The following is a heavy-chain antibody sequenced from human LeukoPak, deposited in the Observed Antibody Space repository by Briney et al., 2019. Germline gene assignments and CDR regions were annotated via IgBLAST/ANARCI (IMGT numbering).Heavy chain of an antibody. CDR3: ARVAYSSGWYIDY. V-gene: IGHV4-59*02. D-gene: IGHD6-19*01. J-gene: IGHJ4*02. CDR1: GGSVSSYY. Sequence: TSETLSLTCTVSGGSVSSYYWSWIRQPPGKGLEWIGYIYYSGSTNYNPSLKSRVTISVDTSKNQFSLKLSSVTAADTAVYYCARVAYSSGWYIDYWGQGTLVTVSS. CDR2: IYYSGST.